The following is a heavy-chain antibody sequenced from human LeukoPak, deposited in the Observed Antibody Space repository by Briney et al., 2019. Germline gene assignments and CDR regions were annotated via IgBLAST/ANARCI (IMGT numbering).Heavy chain of an antibody. CDR2: IRYDGSNK. CDR1: GFTFSTYG. CDR3: AKDHPSMYSSSWYYMDY. J-gene: IGHJ4*02. Sequence: GGSLRLSCAASGFTFSTYGMYWVRQAPGKGLEWVAFIRYDGSNKYYADSVKGRFTISRDNSKNTLYLQMNSLRAEDTAVYFCAKDHPSMYSSSWYYMDYWGQGTLVTVSS. D-gene: IGHD6-13*01. V-gene: IGHV3-30*02.